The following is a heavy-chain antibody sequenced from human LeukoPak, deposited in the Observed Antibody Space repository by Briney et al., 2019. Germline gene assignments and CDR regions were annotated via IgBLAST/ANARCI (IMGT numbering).Heavy chain of an antibody. CDR1: GFTVSSNS. CDR2: YSGDT. Sequence: GGSLRLSCTVSGFTVSSNSMSWVRQAPGKGLEWVSFYSGDTHYSDSVKGRFTISRDHSKNTLYLQMNSLRAEDTAVYYCARETPYSSSWTDLDYWAQGPLLTVSS. V-gene: IGHV3-53*01. D-gene: IGHD6-13*01. J-gene: IGHJ4*02. CDR3: ARETPYSSSWTDLDY.